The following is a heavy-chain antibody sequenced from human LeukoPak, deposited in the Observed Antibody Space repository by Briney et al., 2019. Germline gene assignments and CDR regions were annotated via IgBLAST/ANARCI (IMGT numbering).Heavy chain of an antibody. CDR2: INPNSGGT. CDR3: ARAMDYDFWSGPRNWFDP. V-gene: IGHV1-2*06. D-gene: IGHD3-3*01. Sequence: ASVKVSCKASGYTFTGYYMHWVRQAPGQGLEWMGRINPNSGGTNYAQKFQGRVTMTRDTSISTAYMELSRLRSDDTAVYYCARAMDYDFWSGPRNWFDPWGQGTLVTVSS. J-gene: IGHJ5*02. CDR1: GYTFTGYY.